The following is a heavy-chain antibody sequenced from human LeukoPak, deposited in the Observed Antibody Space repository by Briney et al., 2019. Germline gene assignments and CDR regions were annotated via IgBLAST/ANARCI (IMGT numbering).Heavy chain of an antibody. J-gene: IGHJ4*02. V-gene: IGHV3-7*01. Sequence: GGSLRLSCAASGFIFSNYWMSWVRQVPGKGLEWVGNIKKDGGETYYVDSVKGRFIISRDNAKNSLFLQMYSLRAEGTAVYYCARDRGLGSNAWYFPLDFWGQGTLVTVSS. CDR1: GFIFSNYW. D-gene: IGHD6-13*01. CDR2: IKKDGGET. CDR3: ARDRGLGSNAWYFPLDF.